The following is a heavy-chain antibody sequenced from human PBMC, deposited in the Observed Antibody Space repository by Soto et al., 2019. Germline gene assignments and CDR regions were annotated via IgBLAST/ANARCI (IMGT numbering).Heavy chain of an antibody. CDR1: GFTYSNYA. V-gene: IGHV3-23*01. D-gene: IGHD3-10*01. Sequence: PGGSLRLSCAASGFTYSNYAMTWVRQTPGEGLEWVSVISPSGDNTYYADSVKGRFTISRDNSKNTLWLQMNSLRAEDTALYYCAKGSTGRCDSGCDHWGQGTLVTVSS. CDR2: ISPSGDNT. CDR3: AKGSTGRCDSGCDH. J-gene: IGHJ5*02.